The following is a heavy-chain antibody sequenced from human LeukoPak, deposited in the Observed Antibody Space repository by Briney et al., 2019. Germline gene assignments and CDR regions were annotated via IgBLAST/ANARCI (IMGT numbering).Heavy chain of an antibody. CDR2: IYPGDSDT. V-gene: IGHV5-51*01. Sequence: GESLKISCKGSRYSFTNYWIGWVRQLPGKGLEWMGIIYPGDSDTRYSPSFQGQVTISVDKSISTAYLQWSSLNASDTAMYYCARLGSQMFIDYWGQGTLVTVSS. CDR3: ARLGSQMFIDY. CDR1: RYSFTNYW. D-gene: IGHD1-26*01. J-gene: IGHJ4*02.